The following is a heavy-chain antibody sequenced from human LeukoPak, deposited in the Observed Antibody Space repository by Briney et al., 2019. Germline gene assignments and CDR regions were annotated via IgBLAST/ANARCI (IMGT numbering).Heavy chain of an antibody. V-gene: IGHV1-69*05. CDR2: IIPIFGTA. CDR3: ASASSWSTYYYYMDV. Sequence: ASVKVSCKASGGTFISYAISWVRQAPGKGLEWMGGIIPIFGTANYAQKFQGRVTITTDESTSTAYMELSSLRSEDTAVYYCASASSWSTYYYYMDVWGKGTTVTVSS. D-gene: IGHD6-13*01. CDR1: GGTFISYA. J-gene: IGHJ6*03.